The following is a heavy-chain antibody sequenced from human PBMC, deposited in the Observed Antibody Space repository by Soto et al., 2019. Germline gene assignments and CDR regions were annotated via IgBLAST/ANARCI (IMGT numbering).Heavy chain of an antibody. Sequence: GASVKVSCKASGYTFTSYYMHWVRQAPGQGLEWMGIIRPSGGSTTYAQKFQGRVTMTRDTSTSTVYMELSSLRSEDTAVYYCARDSPYCGGVCHDAFDIWGQRTMVTVSS. D-gene: IGHD2-21*02. V-gene: IGHV1-46*01. CDR1: GYTFTSYY. J-gene: IGHJ3*02. CDR2: IRPSGGST. CDR3: ARDSPYCGGVCHDAFDI.